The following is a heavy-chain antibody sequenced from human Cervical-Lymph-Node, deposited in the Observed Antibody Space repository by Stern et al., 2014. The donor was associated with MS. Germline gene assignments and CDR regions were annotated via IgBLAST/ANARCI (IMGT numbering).Heavy chain of an antibody. V-gene: IGHV3-33*01. Sequence: VQLVESGGGVVQPGRSLRLSCAASGFTFSSYGMHWVRQAPGKGLEWVAVIWYDRSNEYYADSVKGRFTISRDNSKNTLYLQMNILRAEDTAVYYCAREGGNTAEYFQHWGQGTLVTVSS. CDR1: GFTFSSYG. CDR3: AREGGNTAEYFQH. D-gene: IGHD4-23*01. J-gene: IGHJ1*01. CDR2: IWYDRSNE.